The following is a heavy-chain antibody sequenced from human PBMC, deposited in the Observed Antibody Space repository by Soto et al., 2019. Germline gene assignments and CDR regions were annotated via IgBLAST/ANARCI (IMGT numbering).Heavy chain of an antibody. D-gene: IGHD5-18*01. J-gene: IGHJ4*02. V-gene: IGHV4-39*01. Sequence: SETLSLTCTVSGGSISSSSYYWGWIRQPPGKGLEWIGSIYYSGSTYYNPSLKSRVTISVDTSKNQFSLKLSSVTAADTAVYYCARHQIQLWLSPPDYWGQGTLVTVYS. CDR1: GGSISSSSYY. CDR2: IYYSGST. CDR3: ARHQIQLWLSPPDY.